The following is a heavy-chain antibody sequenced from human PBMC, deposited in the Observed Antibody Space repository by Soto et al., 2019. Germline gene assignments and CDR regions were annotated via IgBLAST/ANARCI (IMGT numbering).Heavy chain of an antibody. V-gene: IGHV1-18*01. Sequence: ASVKVSCKASGYTFTSYGISWLRQAPGQGLEWMGWISAYNGNTNYAQKLQGRVTMTTDTSTSTAYMELRSLRSDDTAVYYCARDGDFWSGAKYYYYMDVWGKGTTVNVSS. CDR3: ARDGDFWSGAKYYYYMDV. CDR1: GYTFTSYG. J-gene: IGHJ6*03. D-gene: IGHD3-3*01. CDR2: ISAYNGNT.